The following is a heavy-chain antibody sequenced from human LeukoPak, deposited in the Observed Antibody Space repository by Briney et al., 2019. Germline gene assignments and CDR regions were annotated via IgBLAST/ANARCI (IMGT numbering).Heavy chain of an antibody. J-gene: IGHJ5*02. V-gene: IGHV1-69*05. CDR2: IIPIFGTA. CDR3: ARGYSSSWYEGGWFDP. D-gene: IGHD6-13*01. CDR1: GGTFSSYA. Sequence: GSSVKVSCKASGGTFSSYAISWVRQAPGQGLEWMGGIIPIFGTANYAQKFQGRVTITTDESTSTAYMELSSLRSEDTAVYYCARGYSSSWYEGGWFDPWGQGTLVTVSS.